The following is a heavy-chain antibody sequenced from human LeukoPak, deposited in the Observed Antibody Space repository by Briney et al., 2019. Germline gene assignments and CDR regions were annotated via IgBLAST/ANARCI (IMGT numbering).Heavy chain of an antibody. CDR3: AKIAPWGAVTTTDGFDY. Sequence: GGSLRLSCAASGFSFSNYAMSWVRQAPGKGLEWVSAISDSGAATYYADSVKGRFTISRDNSKNTLYLQLNSLGAEDTAVYYCAKIAPWGAVTTTDGFDYWGQGTLVTVSS. CDR1: GFSFSNYA. V-gene: IGHV3-23*01. CDR2: ISDSGAAT. J-gene: IGHJ4*02. D-gene: IGHD4-17*01.